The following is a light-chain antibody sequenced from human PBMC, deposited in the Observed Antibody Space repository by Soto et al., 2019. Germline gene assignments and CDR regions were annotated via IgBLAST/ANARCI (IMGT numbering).Light chain of an antibody. Sequence: EIVLTQSPGTLSLSPGERATLSCRASQSVSSSYLAWYQQKPGQAPRLLIYVASSRATGIPDRFSGSGSGTAFTLTISRLEPEDFAVYYCQQYGSSPRTFGQGTRLEIK. CDR3: QQYGSSPRT. J-gene: IGKJ5*01. CDR1: QSVSSSY. V-gene: IGKV3-20*01. CDR2: VAS.